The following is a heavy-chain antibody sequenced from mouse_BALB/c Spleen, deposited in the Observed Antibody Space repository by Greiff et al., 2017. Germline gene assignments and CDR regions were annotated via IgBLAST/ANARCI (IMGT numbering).Heavy chain of an antibody. CDR3: ARGGGDY. CDR2: ISIYCDNT. CDR1: GYTFTDYA. J-gene: IGHJ4*01. Sequence: QVQLKQSGPGLVRPGESVKISCKGSGYTFTDYAMHWVKQSHAKSLEWIGVISIYCDNTNYTQKCKGKDTMTVDKSTSTAYMELARLTSEDSAIYYCARGGGDYWGQGTAVTVSA. V-gene: IGHV1-67*01.